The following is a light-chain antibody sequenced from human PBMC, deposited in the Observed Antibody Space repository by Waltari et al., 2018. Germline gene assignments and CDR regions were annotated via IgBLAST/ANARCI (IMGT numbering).Light chain of an antibody. CDR3: SSYAGINNLVV. J-gene: IGLJ2*01. V-gene: IGLV2-8*01. Sequence: QSALTQPPSASGSPGQSVTISCTGTSRDVGYYNYVSWYQQHPGNAPKLMIYEVDKRPSGVPDRFSGSKSGNTASLTVYGLQADDEAHYYCSSYAGINNLVVFGGGTKLTVL. CDR2: EVD. CDR1: SRDVGYYNY.